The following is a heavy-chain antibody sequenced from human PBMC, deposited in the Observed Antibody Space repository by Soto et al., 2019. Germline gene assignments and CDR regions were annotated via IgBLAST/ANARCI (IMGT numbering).Heavy chain of an antibody. J-gene: IGHJ4*02. V-gene: IGHV5-51*01. CDR1: GYSFTSYW. CDR3: ARQSYYDFWSGYLNFDY. D-gene: IGHD3-3*01. Sequence: GESLKISCKGSGYSFTSYWIGWVRQMPGKGLEWMGIIYPGDSDTRYSPSFQGQVTISADKSISTAYLQWSSLKASDTAMYYCARQSYYDFWSGYLNFDYWGQGTLVTVSS. CDR2: IYPGDSDT.